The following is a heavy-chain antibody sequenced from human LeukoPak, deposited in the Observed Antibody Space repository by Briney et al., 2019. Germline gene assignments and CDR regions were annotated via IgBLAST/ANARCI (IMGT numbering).Heavy chain of an antibody. Sequence: QAGRSLRLSCAASGFTFSSYAMHWVRQAPGKGLEWVAVISYDGSSKYYADSVKGRFTISRDNSKNTLYLQMNSLRAEDTAVYYCARDINSYGYLDYWGQGTLVTVSS. CDR2: ISYDGSSK. CDR1: GFTFSSYA. V-gene: IGHV3-30-3*01. J-gene: IGHJ4*02. CDR3: ARDINSYGYLDY. D-gene: IGHD5-18*01.